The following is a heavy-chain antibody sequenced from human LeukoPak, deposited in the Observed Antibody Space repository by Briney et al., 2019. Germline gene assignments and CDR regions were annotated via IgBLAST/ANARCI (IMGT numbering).Heavy chain of an antibody. CDR2: IYTSGST. D-gene: IGHD5-12*01. J-gene: IGHJ4*02. V-gene: IGHV4-61*02. CDR3: ARDRGYSGYEPLIDS. Sequence: SETLSLTCTVSGGSISSGNYYWTWIRQPAGKGLEWIGRIYTSGSTNYNPSLKSRDTISVDTSKNQFSLKLSSVTAADTAVYYCARDRGYSGYEPLIDSWGQGTLVTVSS. CDR1: GGSISSGNYY.